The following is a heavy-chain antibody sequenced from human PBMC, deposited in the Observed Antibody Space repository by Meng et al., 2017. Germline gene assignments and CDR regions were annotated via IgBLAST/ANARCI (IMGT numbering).Heavy chain of an antibody. V-gene: IGHV1-69*01. J-gene: IGHJ4*02. CDR3: ARVLRDGYNLGY. Sequence: QVELVQSGAEVKKPGSSVKVPCKASGGTFSSYAISWVRQAPGQGLEWMGGIIPIFGTANYAQKFQGRVTITADESTSTAYMELSSLRSEDTAVYYCARVLRDGYNLGYWGQGTLVTVSS. CDR2: IIPIFGTA. D-gene: IGHD5-24*01. CDR1: GGTFSSYA.